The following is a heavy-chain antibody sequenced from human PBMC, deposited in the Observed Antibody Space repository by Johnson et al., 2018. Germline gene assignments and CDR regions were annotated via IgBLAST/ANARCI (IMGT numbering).Heavy chain of an antibody. J-gene: IGHJ6*03. V-gene: IGHV3-13*01. CDR3: AKPFITMIVVAYYMDV. Sequence: VQLVESGGGLVQPGGSLRLSCAASGFTFSSYDMHWVRQATGKGLEWVSAIGTAGDTYYPGSVKGRFTISRENAKNSLYLQMNSLGAGDTAVYYCAKPFITMIVVAYYMDVWGKGTTVTVSS. D-gene: IGHD3-22*01. CDR2: IGTAGDT. CDR1: GFTFSSYD.